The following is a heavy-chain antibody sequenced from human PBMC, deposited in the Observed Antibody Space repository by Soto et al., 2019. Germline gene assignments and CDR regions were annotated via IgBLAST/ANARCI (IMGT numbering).Heavy chain of an antibody. Sequence: QITLKESGPTLVKPTQTLTLTCTFSGFSLSTSGVAVGRIRQPPGTALGLLALIYWADDKRYSPSLKSRLTGTQDVSKDQVALTLATMDPVHTLTYCRAHSLFNYVCGTNGFDPWCQETGVSVPS. CDR3: AHSLFNYVCGTNGFDP. J-gene: IGHJ5*02. CDR1: GFSLSTSGVA. D-gene: IGHD3-16*01. CDR2: IYWADDK. V-gene: IGHV2-5*02.